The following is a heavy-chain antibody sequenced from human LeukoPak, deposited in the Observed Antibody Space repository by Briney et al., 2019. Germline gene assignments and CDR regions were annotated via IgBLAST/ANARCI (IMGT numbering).Heavy chain of an antibody. V-gene: IGHV5-10-1*01. Sequence: GESLRISCKGSGYRFTSYWISWVRQMPGKGLESMGRIDPSDSYTNYSPSFQGHVTISADKSISTAYLQWSSLKASDTAMYYCARRALPPAYCGGDCFDAFDIWGQGTMVTVSS. D-gene: IGHD2-21*02. CDR2: IDPSDSYT. CDR3: ARRALPPAYCGGDCFDAFDI. J-gene: IGHJ3*02. CDR1: GYRFTSYW.